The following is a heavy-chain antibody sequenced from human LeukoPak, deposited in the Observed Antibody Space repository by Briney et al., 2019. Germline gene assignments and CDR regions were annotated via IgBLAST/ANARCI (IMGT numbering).Heavy chain of an antibody. CDR2: IYYSGST. V-gene: IGHV4-59*01. Sequence: PSETLSLTCTVSGGSLSSYYWSRIRQPPGKGLEWIGFIYYSGSTNYNPSLKSRVTISVDTSKNQFSLKLSSVTAADTAVYYCAGTYYYDSSGYYYPGGYWGQGTLVTVSS. J-gene: IGHJ4*02. CDR3: AGTYYYDSSGYYYPGGY. D-gene: IGHD3-22*01. CDR1: GGSLSSYY.